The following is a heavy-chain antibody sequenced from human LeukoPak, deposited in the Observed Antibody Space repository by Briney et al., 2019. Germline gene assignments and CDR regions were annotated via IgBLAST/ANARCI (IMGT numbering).Heavy chain of an antibody. CDR2: ISAYNGNT. Sequence: ASVKVSCKASGYTFTSYGISWVRQAPGQGLEWMGWISAYNGNTNYAQKLQGRVTMTTDTSTSTAYMELRSLRSDDTAVYYCARRGITMVRGVIITLDNGFDPWGQGTLVTVSS. J-gene: IGHJ5*02. V-gene: IGHV1-18*01. CDR1: GYTFTSYG. CDR3: ARRGITMVRGVIITLDNGFDP. D-gene: IGHD3-10*01.